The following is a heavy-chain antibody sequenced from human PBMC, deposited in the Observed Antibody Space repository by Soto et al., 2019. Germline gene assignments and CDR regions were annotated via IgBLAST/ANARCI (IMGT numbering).Heavy chain of an antibody. CDR3: ARLKQDYALA. Sequence: ASVKVSCKASGYTFTSYDINWVRQATGQGLEWMGWMNPNSGNTACAQKFQGRVTMTRNTSISTAYMELSSLRSEDTAVYYCARLKQDYALAWGQGTLVTVSS. CDR1: GYTFTSYD. V-gene: IGHV1-8*01. D-gene: IGHD3-16*01. CDR2: MNPNSGNT. J-gene: IGHJ4*02.